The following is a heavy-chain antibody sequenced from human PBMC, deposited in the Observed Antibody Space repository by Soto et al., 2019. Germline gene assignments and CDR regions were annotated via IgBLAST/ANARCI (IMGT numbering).Heavy chain of an antibody. J-gene: IGHJ4*02. CDR3: VRDGLDYYDTERLYFDK. Sequence: EVQLLESGGGLAQPGGSLRLSCAASGFMFSRYAMSWVRQAPGKGLERVSTISGSGADFYDADSVKGRFIISRDNSKNTLSLQMNSLRDDDTATYYCVRDGLDYYDTERLYFDKWGQGTLVTVSS. D-gene: IGHD3-22*01. CDR2: ISGSGADF. V-gene: IGHV3-23*01. CDR1: GFMFSRYA.